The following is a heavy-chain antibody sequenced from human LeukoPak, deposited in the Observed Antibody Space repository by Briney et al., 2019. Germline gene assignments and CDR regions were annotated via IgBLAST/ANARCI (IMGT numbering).Heavy chain of an antibody. D-gene: IGHD5-18*01. Sequence: SETLSLSCTVSGGSISSGGYFWNWNRQLPGKGLEWIGYIYSSGSTYNPSLKSRVIISLDTSKNQFSLKLNSVTAADTAVYYCARGGKKTAMVTSWGQGTLVTVSS. J-gene: IGHJ4*02. CDR2: IYSSGST. CDR3: ARGGKKTAMVTS. V-gene: IGHV4-31*03. CDR1: GGSISSGGYF.